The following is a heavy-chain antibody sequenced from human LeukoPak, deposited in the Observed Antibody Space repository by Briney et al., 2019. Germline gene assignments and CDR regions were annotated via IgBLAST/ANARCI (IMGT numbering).Heavy chain of an antibody. CDR2: IYTSGST. CDR3: ARDPIAVAGNWFDP. J-gene: IGHJ5*02. D-gene: IGHD6-19*01. V-gene: IGHV4-61*02. Sequence: MPSQTLSLTCTVSGGSISSGSYYWSWIRQPAGKGLEWIGRIYTSGSTNYNPSLKSRVTISVDTSKNQLSLKLSSVTAADTAVYYCARDPIAVAGNWFDPWGQGTLVTVSS. CDR1: GGSISSGSYY.